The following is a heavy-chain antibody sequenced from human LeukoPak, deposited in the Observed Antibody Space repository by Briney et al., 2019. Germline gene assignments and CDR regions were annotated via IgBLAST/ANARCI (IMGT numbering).Heavy chain of an antibody. CDR1: GFNFKDYG. CDR2: LKWNGTNT. J-gene: IGHJ4*02. V-gene: IGHV3-23*03. D-gene: IGHD3-16*01. CDR3: AKDYEVGSIDY. Sequence: GGSLRLSCAASGFNFKDYGMTWVRQAPGKGLEWVAVLKWNGTNTCYADSVRGRFTISRDNSKNTVFLQMNSLRAEDSAVYYCAKDYEVGSIDYWGQGTLVTVSS.